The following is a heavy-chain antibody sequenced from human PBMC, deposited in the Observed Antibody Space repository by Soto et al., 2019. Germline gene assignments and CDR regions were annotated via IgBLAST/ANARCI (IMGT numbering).Heavy chain of an antibody. CDR3: TTVISVDIVATSDY. D-gene: IGHD5-12*01. J-gene: IGHJ4*02. CDR2: IKSKTDGGTT. CDR1: GFTFSNAW. V-gene: IGHV3-15*07. Sequence: GGSLRLSCAASGFTFSNAWMNWVRQAPGKGLEWVGRIKSKTDGGTTDYAAPVKGRFTISRDDSKNTLYLQMNSLKTEDTAVYYCTTVISVDIVATSDYWGQGTLVTVSS.